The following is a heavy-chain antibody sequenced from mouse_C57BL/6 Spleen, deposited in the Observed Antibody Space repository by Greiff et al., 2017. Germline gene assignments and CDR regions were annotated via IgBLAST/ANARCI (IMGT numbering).Heavy chain of an antibody. V-gene: IGHV1-69*01. CDR1: GYTFTSYW. Sequence: QVQLQQPGAELVMPGASVKLSCKASGYTFTSYWMHWVKQRPGQGLEWIGEIDPSDSSTNYNQKFKGKSTLTVDKSSSTAYMQLSSLTSEDSAVYYCAAGVYAMDYWGQGTSVTVSS. CDR2: IDPSDSST. CDR3: AAGVYAMDY. J-gene: IGHJ4*01.